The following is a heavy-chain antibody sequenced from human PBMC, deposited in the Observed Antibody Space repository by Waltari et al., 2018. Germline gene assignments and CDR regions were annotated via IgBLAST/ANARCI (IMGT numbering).Heavy chain of an antibody. D-gene: IGHD3-10*01. CDR3: TTDWGVWFGELSVDY. Sequence: EVQLVESGGGLVKPGGSLRLSCAASGFTFSNAWMSWVRQAPGKGVEWVGSIKRKTDGGTTDYAAPVKGRFTISRDDSKNTLYLQMNSLKTEDTAVYYCTTDWGVWFGELSVDYWGQGTLVTVSS. CDR1: GFTFSNAW. J-gene: IGHJ4*02. V-gene: IGHV3-15*01. CDR2: IKRKTDGGTT.